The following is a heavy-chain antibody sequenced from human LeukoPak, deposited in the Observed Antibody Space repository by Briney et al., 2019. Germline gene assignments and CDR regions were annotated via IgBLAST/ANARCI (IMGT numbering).Heavy chain of an antibody. D-gene: IGHD3-22*01. V-gene: IGHV1-18*01. CDR2: ISAYNGNT. CDR1: GYTFSSYG. CDR3: ARGYYYDSSGFHSGGEFDY. Sequence: ASVKVSCKASGYTFSSYGISWVRQAPGQGLEWMGWISAYNGNTNYAQKVQGRVTMTIDTSTSTAYMELRSLRSDDTAVYYCARGYYYDSSGFHSGGEFDYWGQGTLVTVSS. J-gene: IGHJ4*02.